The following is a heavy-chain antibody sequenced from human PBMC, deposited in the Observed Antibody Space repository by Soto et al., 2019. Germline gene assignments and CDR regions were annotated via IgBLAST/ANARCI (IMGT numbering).Heavy chain of an antibody. J-gene: IGHJ5*02. V-gene: IGHV4-34*01. CDR2: INYSGST. CDR1: GGSFSCYY. CDR3: ARLRRYPSTRGNWFDP. D-gene: IGHD2-2*01. Sequence: PSETLSLTCAVYGGSFSCYYWSWIRQPPGKGLEWIGEINYSGSTNYNSSLKSRITVSVDTSKNQFSLKLRSVTAADTAVYYCARLRRYPSTRGNWFDPWGQGTLVTVSS.